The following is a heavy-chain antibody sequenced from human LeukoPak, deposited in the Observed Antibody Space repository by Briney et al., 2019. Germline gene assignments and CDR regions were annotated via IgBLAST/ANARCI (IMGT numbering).Heavy chain of an antibody. CDR2: INPDGDYS. CDR3: ARSLGD. J-gene: IGHJ4*01. Sequence: GGSLRLSCAASGFNFRKYWMQWVRQVPGKGLVWVSEINPDGDYSGHSNSVRGRFTISRDNAKNTLYLQMTSLSAEDTAVYYCARSLGDWGQGTLVPVSS. D-gene: IGHD3-16*01. CDR1: GFNFRKYW. V-gene: IGHV3-74*01.